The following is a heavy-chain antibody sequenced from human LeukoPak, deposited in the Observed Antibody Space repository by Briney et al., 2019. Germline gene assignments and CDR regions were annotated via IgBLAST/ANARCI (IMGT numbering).Heavy chain of an antibody. Sequence: ETLSLTCAVYGGSFSGYYWSWIRQPPGKGLEWVSVIYSGGSTYYADSVKGRFTISRDNSKNTLYLQMNSLRAEDTAVYYCAREYYDIDYYYYYMDVWGKGTTVTVSS. CDR3: AREYYDIDYYYYYMDV. J-gene: IGHJ6*03. CDR2: IYSGGST. V-gene: IGHV3-53*01. D-gene: IGHD3-9*01. CDR1: GGSFSGYY.